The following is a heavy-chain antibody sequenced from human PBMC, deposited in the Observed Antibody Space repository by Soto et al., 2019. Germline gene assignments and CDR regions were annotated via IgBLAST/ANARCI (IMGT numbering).Heavy chain of an antibody. CDR2: IYWNDEQ. CDR1: GFSLTSGVVG. CDR3: AHRLPGPSGYDV. Sequence: QITLKESGPTLVKPTQTLTLTCTFSGFSLTSGVVGVGWIRQPPGEDLEWLALIYWNDEQYYNPSLRNRLTTARDRYKYQVVLTITNMDPVDTATYYCAHRLPGPSGYDVWGQGTTVTV. D-gene: IGHD6-13*01. J-gene: IGHJ6*02. V-gene: IGHV2-5*01.